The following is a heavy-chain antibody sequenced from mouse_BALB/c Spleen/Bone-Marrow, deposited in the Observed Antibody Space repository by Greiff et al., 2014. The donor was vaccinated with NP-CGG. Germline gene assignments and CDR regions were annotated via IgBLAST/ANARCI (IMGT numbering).Heavy chain of an antibody. Sequence: EVQLQQSGTVLARPGASVKMSCKASGYSFTSYWMHWVKQRPGQGLEWIGAIYPGNSDTSYNQKFKGKAKLTAVTSASTAYMELSSLTNEDSAVYYCTNGCDYYAMDYWSQGTSVTVSS. V-gene: IGHV1-5*01. CDR1: GYSFTSYW. J-gene: IGHJ4*01. D-gene: IGHD2-2*01. CDR3: TNGCDYYAMDY. CDR2: IYPGNSDT.